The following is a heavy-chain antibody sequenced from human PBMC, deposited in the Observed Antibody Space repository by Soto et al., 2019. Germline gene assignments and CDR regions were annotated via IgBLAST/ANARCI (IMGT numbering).Heavy chain of an antibody. D-gene: IGHD2-2*01. CDR1: GYTFTSYG. CDR3: ARVTYWEKDIVVVPAAMPLYYYYYGMDV. J-gene: IGHJ6*02. CDR2: ISAYNGNT. V-gene: IGHV1-18*01. Sequence: ASVKVSCKASGYTFTSYGISWVRQAPGQGLEWMGWISAYNGNTNYAQKLQGRVTMTTETSTSTAYMELRSLGSDGTAVYYCARVTYWEKDIVVVPAAMPLYYYYYGMDVWGQGTTVTVSS.